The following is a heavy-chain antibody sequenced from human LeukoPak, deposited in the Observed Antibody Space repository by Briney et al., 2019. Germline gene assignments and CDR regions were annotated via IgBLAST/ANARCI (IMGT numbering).Heavy chain of an antibody. V-gene: IGHV4-39*07. CDR2: IYYSGST. CDR1: GGSISSSSYY. D-gene: IGHD3-10*01. Sequence: SETLSLTCTVSGGSISSSSYYWGWIRQPPGKGLEWIGSIYYSGSTYYNPSLKSRVTISVDTSKNQFSLKLSSVTAADTAIYYCARDAKCYYGSRTFFFYEHWGQGTLLTVSS. J-gene: IGHJ4*02. CDR3: ARDAKCYYGSRTFFFYEH.